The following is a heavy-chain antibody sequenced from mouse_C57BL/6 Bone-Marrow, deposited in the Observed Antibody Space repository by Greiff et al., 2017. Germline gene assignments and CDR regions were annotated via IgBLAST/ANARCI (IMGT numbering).Heavy chain of an antibody. V-gene: IGHV2-5*01. Sequence: VQRVESGPGLVQPSPSLSITCTVSGFSLTSYGVHWVRQSPGKGLEWLGVIWRGGSTDYNAAFMSRLSITKDNSKSQVFFKMSSLQAEDTAIYYCAKNGGGGWFAYWGQGTLVTVSA. CDR1: GFSLTSYG. CDR2: IWRGGST. D-gene: IGHD1-1*02. J-gene: IGHJ3*01. CDR3: AKNGGGGWFAY.